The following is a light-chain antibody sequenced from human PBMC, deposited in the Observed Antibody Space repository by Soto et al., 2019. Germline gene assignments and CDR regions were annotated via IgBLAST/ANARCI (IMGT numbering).Light chain of an antibody. CDR2: GAS. J-gene: IGKJ4*02. Sequence: IGWTPSQGKLSLSAGGGDPRSCRAIQSVSNNYLAWSQQKPGQDPRLLIYGASNSATGIPDRFSGSGSGTDFTLTMRRLAPEDFAVDYCTPYGSSGTVGRGTKGDI. CDR1: QSVSNNY. V-gene: IGKV3-20*01. CDR3: TPYGSSGT.